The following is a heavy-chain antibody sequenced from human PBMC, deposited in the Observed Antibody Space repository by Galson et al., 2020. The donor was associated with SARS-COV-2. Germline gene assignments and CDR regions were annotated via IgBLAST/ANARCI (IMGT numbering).Heavy chain of an antibody. Sequence: GGSLRLSCVASGFTFSRYGMSWVRQAPGQGLDWVATTSATTYYADSVKGRFTISRDDSKNMLYLQMNGLRADDTAVYYCAKDLVRGIGYMDVWGKGTTVTISS. V-gene: IGHV3-23*01. CDR2: TSATT. J-gene: IGHJ6*03. CDR3: AKDLVRGIGYMDV. D-gene: IGHD3-10*01. CDR1: GFTFSRYG.